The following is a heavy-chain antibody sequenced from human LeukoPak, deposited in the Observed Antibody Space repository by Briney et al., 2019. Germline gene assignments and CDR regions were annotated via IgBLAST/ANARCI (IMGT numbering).Heavy chain of an antibody. CDR2: INPNSGGT. D-gene: IGHD5-18*01. Sequence: ASVKVSCKASGYTFTGYYIHWVRQAPGQGLEWMGWINPNSGGTNYAQKFQGRVTVTRDTSISTAFMELSRLRSDDTAVYYCARAVFGYGDWGQGTLVTVSS. V-gene: IGHV1-2*02. J-gene: IGHJ4*02. CDR1: GYTFTGYY. CDR3: ARAVFGYGD.